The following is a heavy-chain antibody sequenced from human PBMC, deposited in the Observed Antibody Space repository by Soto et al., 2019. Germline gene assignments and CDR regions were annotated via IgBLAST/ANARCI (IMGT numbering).Heavy chain of an antibody. CDR1: GASISSSSYY. CDR2: INHSGST. Sequence: ETLSLTCTVSGASISSSSYYWGWIRQPPGKGLEWIGEINHSGSTNYNPSLKSRVTISVDTSKNQFSLKLSSVTAADTAVFXXXXXXXXXXXXXXXXGXXFYIXG. CDR3: XXXXXXXXXXXXXXGXXFYI. V-gene: IGHV4-39*07. J-gene: IGHJ3*02.